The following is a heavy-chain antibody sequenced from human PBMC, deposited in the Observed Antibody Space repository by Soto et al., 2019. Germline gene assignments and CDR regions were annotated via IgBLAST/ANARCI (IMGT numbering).Heavy chain of an antibody. CDR2: IFNSGTT. Sequence: QVQLQESGPGLVKPSQTLSLTCSVSGASTVSHYHWTWIRQPPGKGLEWMGYIFNSGTTFYNPSLTSRLFISRDTSGNHFSLELRSVTAADTAVYYCALALGPTTGLDYWGQGTLVTVSS. J-gene: IGHJ4*02. V-gene: IGHV4-31*02. CDR3: ALALGPTTGLDY. CDR1: GASTVSHYH. D-gene: IGHD1-26*01.